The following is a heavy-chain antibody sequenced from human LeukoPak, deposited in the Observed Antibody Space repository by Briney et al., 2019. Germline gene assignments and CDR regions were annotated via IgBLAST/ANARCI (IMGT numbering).Heavy chain of an antibody. V-gene: IGHV4-38-2*02. D-gene: IGHD3-22*01. Sequence: SETLSLTCSVSGYSISSGYYWGWIRQPPGKGLEWIGSIYHSGSTYYNPSLKSRVTISVDTSKNQFSLKLSSVTAADTAVYYCARHGGYYDSSGYYYFDYWGQGTLVTVSS. CDR3: ARHGGYYDSSGYYYFDY. CDR2: IYHSGST. CDR1: GYSISSGYY. J-gene: IGHJ4*02.